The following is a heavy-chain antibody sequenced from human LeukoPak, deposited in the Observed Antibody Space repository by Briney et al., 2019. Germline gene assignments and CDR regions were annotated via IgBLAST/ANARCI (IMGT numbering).Heavy chain of an antibody. Sequence: GASVNVSCKASGGTFSSYAISWVRQATGQGLEWMGWMNPNSGNTGYAQKFQGRVTMTRNTSIGTAYMELSSLRSEDTAVYYCATLAVAGRRRYYFDYWGQGTLVTVSS. D-gene: IGHD6-19*01. CDR3: ATLAVAGRRRYYFDY. V-gene: IGHV1-8*02. CDR2: MNPNSGNT. CDR1: GGTFSSYA. J-gene: IGHJ4*02.